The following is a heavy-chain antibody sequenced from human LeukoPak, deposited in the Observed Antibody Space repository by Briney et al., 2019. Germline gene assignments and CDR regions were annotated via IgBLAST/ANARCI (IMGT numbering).Heavy chain of an antibody. CDR2: IIPIFGIA. Sequence: SVKVSCKASGGTFSSYAISWVRQAPGQGREWMGRIIPIFGIANYAQRFQGRVTITADKSTSTAYMELSSLRSEDTAVYYCARGTVIVGDRPEYFQHWGQGTLVTVSS. V-gene: IGHV1-69*04. J-gene: IGHJ1*01. D-gene: IGHD3-22*01. CDR3: ARGTVIVGDRPEYFQH. CDR1: GGTFSSYA.